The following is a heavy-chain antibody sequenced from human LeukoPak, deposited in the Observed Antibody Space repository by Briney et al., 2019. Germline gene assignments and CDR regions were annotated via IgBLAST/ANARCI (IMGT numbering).Heavy chain of an antibody. V-gene: IGHV4-39*07. CDR2: IYYSGST. CDR3: ARVLETEMDY. D-gene: IGHD1-1*01. J-gene: IGHJ4*02. Sequence: PSETLSLTCTVSGGSISSSSYYWGWIRQPPGKGLEWIGSIYYSGSTYYNPSLKSRVTISVDTSKNQFSLKLSSVTAADTAVYYCARVLETEMDYWGQGTLVTVSS. CDR1: GGSISSSSYY.